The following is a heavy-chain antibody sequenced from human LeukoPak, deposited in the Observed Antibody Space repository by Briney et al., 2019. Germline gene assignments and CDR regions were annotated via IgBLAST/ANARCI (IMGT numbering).Heavy chain of an antibody. V-gene: IGHV3-21*01. CDR2: ISSSSSYI. CDR3: ARGVAARHWFDP. CDR1: GFTFSSYS. Sequence: PGGSLRLSCAASGFTFSSYSMNWVRQAPGKGLEWVSSISSSSSYIYYADSVKGRFTISRDNAKNSLYLQMNSLRAEDTAVYCCARGVAARHWFDPWGQGTLVTVSS. J-gene: IGHJ5*02. D-gene: IGHD6-6*01.